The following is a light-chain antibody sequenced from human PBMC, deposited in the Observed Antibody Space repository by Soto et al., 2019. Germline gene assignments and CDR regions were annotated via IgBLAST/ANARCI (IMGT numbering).Light chain of an antibody. CDR1: QSVSDS. CDR3: QQYDYSRT. Sequence: IQMTQSPYTLSASVGDTVTITCRASQSVSDSLAWYQVKPGEAPQLLIFDVSNLETGVPSRFSGSGSGTEFSLTIRGLQPDDFATYYCQQYDYSRTFGQGTKVEIK. V-gene: IGKV1-5*01. J-gene: IGKJ1*01. CDR2: DVS.